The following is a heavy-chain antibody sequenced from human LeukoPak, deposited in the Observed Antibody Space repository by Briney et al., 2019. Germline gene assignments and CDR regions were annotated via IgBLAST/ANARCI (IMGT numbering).Heavy chain of an antibody. CDR2: ISSSSSYI. Sequence: GGSLRLSCAASGFTFSSYSMNWVRQAPGKGLEWVSSISSSSSYIYYADSVKGRFTISRDNSKNTLYLQMNSLRAEDTAVYYCAKGSGYFYYGMDVWGQGTTVTVSS. CDR1: GFTFSSYS. V-gene: IGHV3-21*01. CDR3: AKGSGYFYYGMDV. J-gene: IGHJ6*02. D-gene: IGHD3-10*01.